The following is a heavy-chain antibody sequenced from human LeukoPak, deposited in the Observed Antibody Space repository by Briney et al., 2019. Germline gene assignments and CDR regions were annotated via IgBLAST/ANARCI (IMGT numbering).Heavy chain of an antibody. V-gene: IGHV5-51*01. J-gene: IGHJ4*02. CDR1: GCTFTHQW. Sequence: GGSLQISCKASGCTFTHQWIGWGRQKSGSGLEWMGIIYPRDSDTRYSPSFQGHVTISADTSINTAYLEWSRLEASDTAIYYCARHSDVIGAIWGQGTLVTVSS. CDR3: ARHSDVIGAI. D-gene: IGHD3-10*01. CDR2: IYPRDSDT.